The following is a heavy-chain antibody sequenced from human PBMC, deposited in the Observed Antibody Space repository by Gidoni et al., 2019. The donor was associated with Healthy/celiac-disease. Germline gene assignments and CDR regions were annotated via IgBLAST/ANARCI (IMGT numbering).Heavy chain of an antibody. V-gene: IGHV3-9*01. Sequence: EVQLVESGGGLVQPGRSLRLSCAASGFTFDDYAMHWVRQAPGKGLEWVSGISWNSGSIGYADSVKGRFTISRDNAKNSLYLQMNSLRAEDTALYYCAKELGYCGGDCPFGAFDIWGQGTMVTVSS. J-gene: IGHJ3*02. D-gene: IGHD2-21*01. CDR2: ISWNSGSI. CDR1: GFTFDDYA. CDR3: AKELGYCGGDCPFGAFDI.